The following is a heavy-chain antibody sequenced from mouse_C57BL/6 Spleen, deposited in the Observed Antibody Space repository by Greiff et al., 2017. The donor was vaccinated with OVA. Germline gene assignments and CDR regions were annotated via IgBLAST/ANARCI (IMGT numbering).Heavy chain of an antibody. Sequence: EVQRVESEGGLVQPGSSMKLSCTASGFTFSDYYMAWVRQVPEKGLEWVANINYDGSSTYYLDSLKSRFIISRDNAKNILYLQMSSLKSEDTATYYCARRSGNYVFDYWGQGTTLTVSS. CDR2: INYDGSST. CDR1: GFTFSDYY. CDR3: ARRSGNYVFDY. D-gene: IGHD2-1*01. V-gene: IGHV5-16*02. J-gene: IGHJ2*01.